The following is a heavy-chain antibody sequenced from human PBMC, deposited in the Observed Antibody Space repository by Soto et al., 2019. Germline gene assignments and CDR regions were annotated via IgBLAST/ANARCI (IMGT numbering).Heavy chain of an antibody. Sequence: QVQLVQSGAEMKKPGSSVKVSCNASGGTFSSYAISWVRQAPGQGLEWMGGIIPIFGTANYAQKFQGRVTITADESTSTAYMELSSLRPEDTAVYYCARVQLVRGVDWFDPWGQGTLVTVSS. CDR3: ARVQLVRGVDWFDP. CDR2: IIPIFGTA. CDR1: GGTFSSYA. J-gene: IGHJ5*02. D-gene: IGHD6-6*01. V-gene: IGHV1-69*01.